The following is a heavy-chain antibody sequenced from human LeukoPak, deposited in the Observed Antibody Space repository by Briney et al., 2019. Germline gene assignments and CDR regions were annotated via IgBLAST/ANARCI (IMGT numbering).Heavy chain of an antibody. V-gene: IGHV1-3*01. CDR2: INAGNGNT. CDR3: ARVGLYYYGMDV. J-gene: IGHJ6*02. CDR1: GYTFTSYA. Sequence: GASVNVSCKASGYTFTSYAMHWVRQAPGQRLEWMGWINAGNGNTKYSQKFQGRVTITRDTSASTAYMELSSLRSEDTAVYYCARVGLYYYGMDVWGQGTTVTVSS.